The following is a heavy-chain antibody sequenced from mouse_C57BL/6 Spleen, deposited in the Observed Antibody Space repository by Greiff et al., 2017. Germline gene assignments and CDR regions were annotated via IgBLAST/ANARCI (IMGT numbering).Heavy chain of an antibody. CDR1: GYTFTSYW. Sequence: QVQLQQPGAELVMPGASVKLSCKASGYTFTSYWMHWVKQRPGQGLEWIGEIDPSDSYPNYNQKFKGKSTLTVDKSSSTAYMQLSSLTSEDSAVYYCARKTKVYFDCWGQGTTLTVAS. V-gene: IGHV1-69*01. J-gene: IGHJ2*01. CDR2: IDPSDSYP. D-gene: IGHD1-3*01. CDR3: ARKTKVYFDC.